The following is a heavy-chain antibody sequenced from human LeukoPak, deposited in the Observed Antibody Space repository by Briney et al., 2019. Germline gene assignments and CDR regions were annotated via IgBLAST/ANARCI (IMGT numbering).Heavy chain of an antibody. Sequence: GSVKVSCKASGYTFTDYYIHWVRQAPGQGLEWMGWINPNSGGTNYAQNFQGRVTMTRDTSISTAYMYLSGLRSDHTAVYFCARDSPWGGYDFDYWGQGTLVTVSS. D-gene: IGHD5-12*01. V-gene: IGHV1-2*02. J-gene: IGHJ4*02. CDR1: GYTFTDYY. CDR2: INPNSGGT. CDR3: ARDSPWGGYDFDY.